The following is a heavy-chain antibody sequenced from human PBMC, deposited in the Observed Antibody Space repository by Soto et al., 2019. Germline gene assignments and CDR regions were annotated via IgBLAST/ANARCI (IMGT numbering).Heavy chain of an antibody. D-gene: IGHD2-2*01. J-gene: IGHJ4*02. Sequence: ASVKVSCKASGYTFTSYGISWVRQAPGQGLEWMGWISAYNGNTNYAQKLQGRVTMTTDTSTSTAYMELRSLRSDDTAVYYCARDPLCSSTSCYAGYWGQGTLVNVSS. CDR2: ISAYNGNT. V-gene: IGHV1-18*01. CDR1: GYTFTSYG. CDR3: ARDPLCSSTSCYAGY.